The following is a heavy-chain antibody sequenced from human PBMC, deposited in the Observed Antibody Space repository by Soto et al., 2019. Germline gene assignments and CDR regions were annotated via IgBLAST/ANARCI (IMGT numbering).Heavy chain of an antibody. J-gene: IGHJ3*02. V-gene: IGHV1-69*13. Sequence: ASVKVSCKASGGTFSSYAISWVRQAPGQGLEWMGGIIPIFGTANYAQKFQGRVTITADESTSTAYMELSSLRSEDTAVYYCAGTTFSRAARPGAFDIWGQGTMVTVS. CDR2: IIPIFGTA. CDR3: AGTTFSRAARPGAFDI. D-gene: IGHD6-6*01. CDR1: GGTFSSYA.